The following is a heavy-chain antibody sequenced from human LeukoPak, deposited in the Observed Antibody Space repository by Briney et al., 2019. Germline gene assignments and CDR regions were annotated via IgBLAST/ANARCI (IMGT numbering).Heavy chain of an antibody. D-gene: IGHD3-22*01. CDR3: ARTYDRSGYYPIDY. Sequence: PGGSLRLACAASGFTFSSYSMNWVRRAPGKGLEGVSSISSSSSYIYYSDSVKGRFTISRDNAKNSLYLQVNSLRAEDTAVYYCARTYDRSGYYPIDYWGQGTLVTVSS. CDR1: GFTFSSYS. V-gene: IGHV3-21*01. CDR2: ISSSSSYI. J-gene: IGHJ4*02.